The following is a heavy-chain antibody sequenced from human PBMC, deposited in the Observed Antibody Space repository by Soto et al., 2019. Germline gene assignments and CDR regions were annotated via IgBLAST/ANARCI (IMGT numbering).Heavy chain of an antibody. D-gene: IGHD5-12*01. Sequence: VGSLRLSCAASGFTFSSYGMHWVRQAPGKGLEWVAVISYDGSNKYYADSVKGRFTISRDNSKNTLYLQMNSLRAEDTAVYYCAKDSGYDSHLFDYWGQGTLVTVSS. CDR2: ISYDGSNK. V-gene: IGHV3-30*18. CDR3: AKDSGYDSHLFDY. J-gene: IGHJ4*02. CDR1: GFTFSSYG.